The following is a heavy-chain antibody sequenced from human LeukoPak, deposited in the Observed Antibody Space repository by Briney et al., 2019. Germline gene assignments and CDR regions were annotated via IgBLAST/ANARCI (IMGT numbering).Heavy chain of an antibody. D-gene: IGHD2-2*01. CDR3: AKGMEDIVVVPAIDP. CDR2: ISSSSSYI. J-gene: IGHJ5*02. Sequence: GGSLRLSCAASGFTFSSYSMNWVRQAPGKGPEWVSSISSSSSYIYYADSVKGRFTISRDNAKNSLYLQMNSLRAEDTAVYYCAKGMEDIVVVPAIDPWGQGTLVTVSS. CDR1: GFTFSSYS. V-gene: IGHV3-21*01.